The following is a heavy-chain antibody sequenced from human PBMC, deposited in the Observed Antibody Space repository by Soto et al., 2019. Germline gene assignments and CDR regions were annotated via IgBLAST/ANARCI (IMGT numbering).Heavy chain of an antibody. Sequence: QVQLQESGPGLVKPSETLSLTCTVSGASIRSFHWSWIRQTPGKGLEWICYIYYSGSANYNPSLKSRVTFSVDTSRNQVSLKLSSVTAADTGVYYCAAAVPAEYVFPYYYMDVWGRGTTVTVSS. CDR1: GASIRSFH. CDR3: AAAVPAEYVFPYYYMDV. J-gene: IGHJ6*03. CDR2: IYYSGSA. D-gene: IGHD3-16*01. V-gene: IGHV4-59*01.